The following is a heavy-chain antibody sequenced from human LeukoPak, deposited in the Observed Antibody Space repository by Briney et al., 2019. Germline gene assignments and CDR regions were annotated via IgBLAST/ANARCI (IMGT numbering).Heavy chain of an antibody. CDR2: IYSGGST. V-gene: IGHV3-53*01. Sequence: ETLSLTCTVSGGSLSSYYWSWVRQAPGKGLEWVSVIYSGGSTYYADSVKGRFTISRDNSKNTLYLQMNSLRAEDTAVFYCAKGGSGWYNSLWGQGTLVTVSS. J-gene: IGHJ4*02. CDR1: GGSLSSYY. D-gene: IGHD6-19*01. CDR3: AKGGSGWYNSL.